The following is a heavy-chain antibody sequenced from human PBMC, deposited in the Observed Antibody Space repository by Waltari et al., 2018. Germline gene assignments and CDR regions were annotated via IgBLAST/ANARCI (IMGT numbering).Heavy chain of an antibody. CDR2: IYYSGST. J-gene: IGHJ4*02. CDR3: ARVSYGDYPYYFDY. V-gene: IGHV4-59*01. D-gene: IGHD4-17*01. CDR1: GGSISSYY. Sequence: QVQLQESGPGLVKPSETLSLTCTVSGGSISSYYWSWIRQPPGKGLEWIGYIYYSGSTNYHPSLKSRVTISVDTSKNQFSLKLSSVTAADTAVYYCARVSYGDYPYYFDYWGQGTLVTVSS.